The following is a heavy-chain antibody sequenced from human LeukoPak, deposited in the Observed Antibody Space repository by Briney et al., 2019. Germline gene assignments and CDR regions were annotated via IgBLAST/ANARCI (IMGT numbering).Heavy chain of an antibody. Sequence: GASVKVSCKAFGVTLIGYHMHWVRQATGQGPEWMGWMNPNSGNTGYAQKFQGRVTMTRNTSISTAYMELSSLGSEDTAVYYCAIRYGSGEKYYYYYYMDVWGKGTTVTVSS. CDR1: GVTLIGYH. V-gene: IGHV1-8*02. J-gene: IGHJ6*03. CDR2: MNPNSGNT. D-gene: IGHD3-10*01. CDR3: AIRYGSGEKYYYYYYMDV.